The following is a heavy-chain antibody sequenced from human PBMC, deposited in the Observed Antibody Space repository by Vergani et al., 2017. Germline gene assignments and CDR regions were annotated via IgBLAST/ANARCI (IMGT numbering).Heavy chain of an antibody. D-gene: IGHD3-22*01. CDR2: ISAYNGNT. CDR3: ARDPPRDYYDSSGYYYARYAFDI. Sequence: QVLLVQSGAEVKKPGASVKVSCKASGYTFTSYGISWVRQAPGQGLEWMGWISAYNGNTNYAQKLQGRVTMTTDTSTSTAYMELRSLRSDDTAVYYCARDPPRDYYDSSGYYYARYAFDIWGQGTMVTVSS. V-gene: IGHV1-18*01. J-gene: IGHJ3*02. CDR1: GYTFTSYG.